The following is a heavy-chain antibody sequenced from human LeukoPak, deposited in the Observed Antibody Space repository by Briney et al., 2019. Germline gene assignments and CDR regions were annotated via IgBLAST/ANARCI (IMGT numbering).Heavy chain of an antibody. CDR2: IWYDGSNK. Sequence: GGSLRLFCAASGFTFSSYGMHWVRQAPGKGLEWVAVIWYDGSNKYYADSVKGRFTISRDNSKNTLYLQMNSLRAEDTAVYYCARGTYYYDSSGYFPYFDYWGQGTLVTVSS. CDR3: ARGTYYYDSSGYFPYFDY. CDR1: GFTFSSYG. V-gene: IGHV3-33*08. D-gene: IGHD3-22*01. J-gene: IGHJ4*02.